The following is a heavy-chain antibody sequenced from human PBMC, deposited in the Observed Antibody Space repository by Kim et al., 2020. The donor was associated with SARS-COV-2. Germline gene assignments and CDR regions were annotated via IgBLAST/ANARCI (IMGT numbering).Heavy chain of an antibody. V-gene: IGHV3-43*02. D-gene: IGHD6-19*01. CDR2: ISGNGETK. CDR3: VRASGWLPRS. CDR1: GFTFDHSA. J-gene: IGHJ5*02. Sequence: GGSLRLSCAASGFTFDHSAMHWVRQAPGKGLEWVSLISGNGETKYYADSVEGRFTISIDNSKNSLYLQMNSLRTADTALYYCVRASGWLPRSWGQGTLVTVSP.